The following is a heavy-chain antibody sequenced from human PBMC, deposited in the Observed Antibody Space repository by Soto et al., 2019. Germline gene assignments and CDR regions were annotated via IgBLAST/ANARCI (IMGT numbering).Heavy chain of an antibody. CDR3: AKDQGEVLRFLEWLRNNWFDP. CDR2: ISGSGGST. V-gene: IGHV3-23*01. CDR1: GFTFSSYA. D-gene: IGHD3-3*01. J-gene: IGHJ5*02. Sequence: PGGSLRLSCAASGFTFSSYAMSWVRQAPGKGLEWVSAISGSGGSTYYADSVKGRFTISRDNSKNTLYLQMNSLRAEDTAVYYCAKDQGEVLRFLEWLRNNWFDPWGQGTLVTVSS.